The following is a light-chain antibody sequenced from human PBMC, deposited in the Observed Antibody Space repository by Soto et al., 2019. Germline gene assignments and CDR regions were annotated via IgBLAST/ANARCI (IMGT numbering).Light chain of an antibody. CDR2: NDN. Sequence: QSVLTQPPSASGTPGQGVAISCSGSSSNMGSNTVNWYQHLPGTAPKLLIYNDNQRPSGVPDRFFGSKSDTSASLAITGLQSEDEADYYCAAWDGSLNNILFGGGTKLTVL. CDR3: AAWDGSLNNIL. J-gene: IGLJ2*01. CDR1: SSNMGSNT. V-gene: IGLV1-44*01.